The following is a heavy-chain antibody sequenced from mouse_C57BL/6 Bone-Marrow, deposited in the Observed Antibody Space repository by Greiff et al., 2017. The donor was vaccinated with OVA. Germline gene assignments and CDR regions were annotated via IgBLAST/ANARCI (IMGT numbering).Heavy chain of an antibody. V-gene: IGHV1-26*01. D-gene: IGHD1-1*01. CDR3: SRVYGSFYAMDY. CDR1: GYTFTDYY. Sequence: EVKLQQSVPELVKPGASVKISCKASGYTFTDYYMNWVKESHGKSLEWIGDINPNNGGTSYNQKFKGKATLTVDKSSSTAYMELRSLTSEDSAVYYCSRVYGSFYAMDYWGQGTAVTVSS. J-gene: IGHJ4*01. CDR2: INPNNGGT.